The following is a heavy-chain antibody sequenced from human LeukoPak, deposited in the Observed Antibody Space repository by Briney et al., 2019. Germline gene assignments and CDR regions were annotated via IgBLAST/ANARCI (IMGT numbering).Heavy chain of an antibody. Sequence: GGSLRLSCAASGFTFSSYWMNWVRQAPGKGLVWVSRIASDGSSTTYADSVKGRFSISRDNAKNTLYLQMNSLRVEDTAVYYCTRGFEATYFDQRFDHWGQGTLVTVSS. V-gene: IGHV3-74*01. CDR3: TRGFEATYFDQRFDH. CDR2: IASDGSST. J-gene: IGHJ4*02. CDR1: GFTFSSYW. D-gene: IGHD3-9*01.